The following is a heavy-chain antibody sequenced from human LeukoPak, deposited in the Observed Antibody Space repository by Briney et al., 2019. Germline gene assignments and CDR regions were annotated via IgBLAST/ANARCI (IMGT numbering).Heavy chain of an antibody. CDR3: ARELGYCSGGSCYQGGYYYYGMDV. J-gene: IGHJ6*02. D-gene: IGHD2-15*01. CDR1: GFTFSSYS. Sequence: GGSLRLSCAASGFTFSSYSMNWVRQAPGKGLEWVSSISSSSSCIYYADSVKGRFTISRDNAKNSLYLQMNSLRAEDTAVYYCARELGYCSGGSCYQGGYYYYGMDVWGQGTTVTVSS. V-gene: IGHV3-21*01. CDR2: ISSSSSCI.